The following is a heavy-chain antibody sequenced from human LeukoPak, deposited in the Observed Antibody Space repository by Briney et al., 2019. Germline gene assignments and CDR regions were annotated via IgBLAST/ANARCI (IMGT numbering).Heavy chain of an antibody. J-gene: IGHJ5*02. CDR2: ISAYNGNT. CDR3: ARGGVGGSYGVTHNWFDP. CDR1: GYTFTSYA. D-gene: IGHD3-3*01. V-gene: IGHV1-18*01. Sequence: GASVKVSCKASGYTFTSYAISWVRQAPGQGLEWMGWISAYNGNTNYAQKLQGRVTMTTDTSTSTAYMELRSLRSDDTAVYYCARGGVGGSYGVTHNWFDPWGQGTLVTVSS.